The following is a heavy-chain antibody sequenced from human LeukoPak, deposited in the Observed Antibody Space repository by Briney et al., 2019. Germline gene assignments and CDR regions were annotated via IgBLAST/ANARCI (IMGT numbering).Heavy chain of an antibody. D-gene: IGHD3-10*01. CDR2: INPNSGGT. V-gene: IGHV1-2*02. CDR1: GYTFTGYY. Sequence: ASVKVSCKASGYTFTGYYMHWVRQAPGQGLEWMGWINPNSGGTNYAQKFQGRVTMTRNTSISTAYMELSSLRSEDTAVYYCARISHYYAIRGAFDIWGQGTMVTVSS. CDR3: ARISHYYAIRGAFDI. J-gene: IGHJ3*02.